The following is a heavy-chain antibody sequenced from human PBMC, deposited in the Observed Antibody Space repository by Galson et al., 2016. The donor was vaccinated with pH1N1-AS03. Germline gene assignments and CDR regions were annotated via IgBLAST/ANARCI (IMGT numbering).Heavy chain of an antibody. J-gene: IGHJ4*02. CDR2: INARGDDT. V-gene: IGHV3-23*01. D-gene: IGHD1-1*01. CDR3: VRRSPWGSVGTYYSDY. Sequence: SLRLSCAGSGFIFSTFAMSWVRQAQGKGLEWVSSINARGDDTYYADSVKGRFTISRDNSRDTLYLQMNSLRAEDTAVYYCVRRSPWGSVGTYYSDYWGQGTLVTVSS. CDR1: GFIFSTFA.